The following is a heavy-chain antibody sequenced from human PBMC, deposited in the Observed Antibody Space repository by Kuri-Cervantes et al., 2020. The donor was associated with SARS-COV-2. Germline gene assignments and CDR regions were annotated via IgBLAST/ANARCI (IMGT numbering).Heavy chain of an antibody. J-gene: IGHJ4*02. Sequence: SETLSLTCTVSGGSISSSSYYWGWIRQPPGKGLEWIGSIYYSGSTYYNPSLKSRVTLSVDTSKNQFSLKLSSVTAADTAVYYCARGRSSITMIVVVTPYYFDYWGQGTLVTVSS. CDR2: IYYSGST. CDR3: ARGRSSITMIVVVTPYYFDY. CDR1: GGSISSSSYY. D-gene: IGHD3-22*01. V-gene: IGHV4-39*01.